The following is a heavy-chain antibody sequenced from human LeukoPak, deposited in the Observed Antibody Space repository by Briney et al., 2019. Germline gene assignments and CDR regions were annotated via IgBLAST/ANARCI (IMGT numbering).Heavy chain of an antibody. V-gene: IGHV4-4*07. CDR1: GASINNYY. CDR2: IYSSGST. CDR3: ARGHSTVTHFDY. D-gene: IGHD4-17*01. J-gene: IGHJ4*02. Sequence: SETLSLTCTVSGASINNYYWSWIRQPAGKGLEWIGRIYSSGSTYYNPSLKSRVTMSVDTSKDQFSLKLTSVTAADTAVYFCARGHSTVTHFDYWGQGTLVTVSS.